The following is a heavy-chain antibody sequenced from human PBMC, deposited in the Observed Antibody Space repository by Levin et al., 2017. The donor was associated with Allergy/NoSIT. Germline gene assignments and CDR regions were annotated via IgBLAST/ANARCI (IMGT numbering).Heavy chain of an antibody. J-gene: IGHJ4*02. D-gene: IGHD1-14*01. CDR3: ARTPGRTRYFDS. Sequence: GGSLRLSCAASGFTFSSYWMNWVRQPPGKGLEWVANIKQDGSEKFYVDSVKGRFTISRDNTKNSLYLQMNSLTAEDTAVYYCARTPGRTRYFDSWGQGTLVTVSS. V-gene: IGHV3-7*01. CDR1: GFTFSSYW. CDR2: IKQDGSEK.